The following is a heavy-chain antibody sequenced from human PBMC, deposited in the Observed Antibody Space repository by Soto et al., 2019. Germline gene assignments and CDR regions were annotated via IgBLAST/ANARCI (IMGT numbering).Heavy chain of an antibody. CDR1: GFSISRGYY. Sequence: NPSETLSLTCIVSGFSISRGYYWSWVRQPPGKGLEWIGSIYPSVSSYHNPSLATRLRLSIDTSKNQFTLNLTSVTAADTALYFCAREKVGTTFFDNWGQGIQVTVSS. V-gene: IGHV4-38-2*02. D-gene: IGHD1-1*01. J-gene: IGHJ4*02. CDR2: IYPSVSS. CDR3: AREKVGTTFFDN.